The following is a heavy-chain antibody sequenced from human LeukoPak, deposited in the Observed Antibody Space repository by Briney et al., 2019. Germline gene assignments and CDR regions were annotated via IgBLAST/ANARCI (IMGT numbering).Heavy chain of an antibody. J-gene: IGHJ4*02. D-gene: IGHD6-6*01. V-gene: IGHV3-23*01. Sequence: PGGSLRLSCAASGFTFSSYAMSWVRQAPGKGLEWVSAISGSGGSTYYADSVKGRFTISRDNSKNTVYLQMNSLRAEDTAVYYCARAKSTIAARGYFDDWGQGTLVTVSS. CDR2: ISGSGGST. CDR3: ARAKSTIAARGYFDD. CDR1: GFTFSSYA.